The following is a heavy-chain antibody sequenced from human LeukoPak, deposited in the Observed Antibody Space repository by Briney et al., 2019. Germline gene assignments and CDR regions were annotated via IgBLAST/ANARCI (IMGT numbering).Heavy chain of an antibody. CDR1: GGSISSYY. CDR3: ARLGVARKANWFDP. J-gene: IGHJ5*02. D-gene: IGHD3-3*01. Sequence: SETLSLTCTVSGGSISSYYWSWIRQPPGKGLEWIGYIYYSGSTNYNPSLKSRVTISVATSENQFSLKLSSVTAADTAVYYCARLGVARKANWFDPWGQGTLVTVSS. CDR2: IYYSGST. V-gene: IGHV4-59*01.